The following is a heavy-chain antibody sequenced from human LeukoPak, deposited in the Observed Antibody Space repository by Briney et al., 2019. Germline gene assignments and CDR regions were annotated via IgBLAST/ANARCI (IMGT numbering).Heavy chain of an antibody. D-gene: IGHD2-2*01. V-gene: IGHV1-2*02. CDR2: INPNSGGT. CDR3: ARGEACSSTSCYYWFDP. CDR1: GYTFTGYY. Sequence: ASVKVSCKASGYTFTGYYMHWVRQAPGQGLEWMGWINPNSGGTNYAQKFQGRVTMTRDTSISTAYMELSRLRSDDTAVYYCARGEACSSTSCYYWFDPWGQGTLVTVPS. J-gene: IGHJ5*02.